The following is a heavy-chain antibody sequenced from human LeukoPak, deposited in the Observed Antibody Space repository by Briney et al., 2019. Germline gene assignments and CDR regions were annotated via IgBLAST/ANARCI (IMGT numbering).Heavy chain of an antibody. J-gene: IGHJ4*02. D-gene: IGHD2-2*01. CDR2: IRYDGSNK. CDR3: AKGGKGYCSSTSCPPFDY. CDR1: GFTFSSYG. Sequence: GGSLRLSCAASGFTFSSYGMHWVRQAPGKGLEWVAVIRYDGSNKYYADSVKGRFTISRDNSKNTLYLQMNSLRAEDTAVYYCAKGGKGYCSSTSCPPFDYWGQRTLVTVSS. V-gene: IGHV3-30*02.